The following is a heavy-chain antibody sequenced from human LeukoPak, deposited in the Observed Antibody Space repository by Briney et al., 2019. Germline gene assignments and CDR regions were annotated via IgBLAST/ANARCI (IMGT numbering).Heavy chain of an antibody. Sequence: ASVKVSCKASGYTFTSYYMHWVRQAPGQGLEWMGIINPSGGSTSYAQKFQGRVTMTRDTSTSTVYMELSSLRSEDTAVYYCARDIRRIVGAPTHTYYYYGMDVWGQGTTVTVSS. CDR2: INPSGGST. J-gene: IGHJ6*02. V-gene: IGHV1-46*01. D-gene: IGHD1-26*01. CDR1: GYTFTSYY. CDR3: ARDIRRIVGAPTHTYYYYGMDV.